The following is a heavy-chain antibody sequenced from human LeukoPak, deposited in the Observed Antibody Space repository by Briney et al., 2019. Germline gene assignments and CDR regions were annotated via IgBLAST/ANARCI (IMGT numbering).Heavy chain of an antibody. CDR3: AKDFRYYYGSGSYRYFDY. V-gene: IGHV3-30*02. J-gene: IGHJ4*02. CDR1: GFTFSSYW. D-gene: IGHD3-10*01. Sequence: AGGSLRLSCAASGFTFSSYWMSWVRQAPGKGLEWVAFIRYDGSNKYYADSVKGRFTISRDNSKNTLYLQMNSLRAEDTAVYYCAKDFRYYYGSGSYRYFDYWGQGTLVTVSS. CDR2: IRYDGSNK.